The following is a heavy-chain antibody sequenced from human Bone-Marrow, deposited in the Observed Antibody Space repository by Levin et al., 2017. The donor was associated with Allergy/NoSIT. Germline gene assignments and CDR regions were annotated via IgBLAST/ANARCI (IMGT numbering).Heavy chain of an antibody. Sequence: GGSLRLSCAAFGFTFRSFGMHWVRQAPGKGLEWVAIISYDGNRRYYADSVKGRFTISRDNFERTVNLQMNRLRPEDTAVYYCVKDRGDYYYYGMDVWGQGTTVIVSS. V-gene: IGHV3-30*18. CDR1: GFTFRSFG. J-gene: IGHJ6*02. CDR3: VKDRGDYYYYGMDV. CDR2: ISYDGNRR. D-gene: IGHD4-17*01.